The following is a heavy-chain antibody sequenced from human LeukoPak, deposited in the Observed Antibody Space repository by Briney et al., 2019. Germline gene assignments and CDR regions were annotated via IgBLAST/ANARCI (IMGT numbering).Heavy chain of an antibody. CDR3: AKDLGLYSSGCPEFDP. J-gene: IGHJ5*02. CDR2: ISWNSGSI. D-gene: IGHD6-19*01. V-gene: IGHV3-9*01. Sequence: GGSLRLSCAASGFTFDDYAMHWVRQAPGKGLEWVSGISWNSGSIGYADSVKGRFTISRDNAKNSLYLQMNSLRAEDTALYYCAKDLGLYSSGCPEFDPWGQGTLVTVSS. CDR1: GFTFDDYA.